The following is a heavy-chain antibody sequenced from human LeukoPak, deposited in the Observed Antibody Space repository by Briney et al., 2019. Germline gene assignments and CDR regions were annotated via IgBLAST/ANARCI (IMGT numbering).Heavy chain of an antibody. D-gene: IGHD3-22*01. Sequence: GASVKVSCKASGYTFTGYYMHWVQQAPGQGLEWMGWINPNSGGTNYAQKFQGRVTMTRDTSISTAFLELNSLRSDDTAMYYCATWGSSGYFYFDNWGQGTPVTASS. CDR3: ATWGSSGYFYFDN. CDR2: INPNSGGT. V-gene: IGHV1-2*02. J-gene: IGHJ4*02. CDR1: GYTFTGYY.